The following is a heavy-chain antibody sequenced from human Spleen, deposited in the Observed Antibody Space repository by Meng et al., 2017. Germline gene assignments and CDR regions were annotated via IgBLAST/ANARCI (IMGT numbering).Heavy chain of an antibody. V-gene: IGHV4-34*01. J-gene: IGHJ3*02. CDR1: GGSFSPYY. CDR3: ARDRGVSGSPDAFDT. D-gene: IGHD3-10*01. CDR2: INHSGST. Sequence: SETLSLTCAVYGGSFSPYYWSWIRQPPGKGLEWIGEINHSGSTNYNPSLKSRVTISVDTSKNQFSLRLSSVTAADTAVYYCARDRGVSGSPDAFDTWGQGTMVT.